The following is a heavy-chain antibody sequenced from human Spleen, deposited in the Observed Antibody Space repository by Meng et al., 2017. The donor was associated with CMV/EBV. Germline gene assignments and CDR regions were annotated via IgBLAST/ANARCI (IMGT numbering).Heavy chain of an antibody. CDR2: SIPLHGTA. CDR3: ARGHSSFA. D-gene: IGHD3-22*01. V-gene: IGHV1-69*16. J-gene: IGHJ4*02. Sequence: SVKVSCKASGYKFIGYYVHWVRQAPGQGLEWMGGSIPLHGTAKYAQKFQGRVTISMDQSTSTGYLEVNSLRPEDTAVYYCARGHSSFAWGQGMLVTVSS. CDR1: GYKFIGYY.